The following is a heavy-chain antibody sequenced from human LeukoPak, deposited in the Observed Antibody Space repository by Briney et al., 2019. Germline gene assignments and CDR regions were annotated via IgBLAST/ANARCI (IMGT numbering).Heavy chain of an antibody. Sequence: SETLSLTCAVYGGCFSGYYWSWIRQPPGKGLEWIGEINHSGSTNYNPSLKSRVTISVDTSKNQFSLKLSSVTAADTAVYYCARGDYYGSGSYYTPYPQPFDYWGQGTLVTVSS. CDR1: GGCFSGYY. CDR2: INHSGST. D-gene: IGHD3-10*01. CDR3: ARGDYYGSGSYYTPYPQPFDY. V-gene: IGHV4-34*01. J-gene: IGHJ4*02.